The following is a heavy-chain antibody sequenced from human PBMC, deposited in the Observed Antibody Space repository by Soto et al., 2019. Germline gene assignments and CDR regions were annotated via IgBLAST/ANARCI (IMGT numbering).Heavy chain of an antibody. J-gene: IGHJ6*02. V-gene: IGHV4-34*01. Sequence: SETLSLTCAVYGGSFSGYYWGWIRQPPGKGLEWIGEINHSGSTNYNPSLKSRVTISVDTSKNQFSLKLSSVTAADTAVYYCARGRRYSYGYENFYYYSYGMDVWGQGTTVTVSS. D-gene: IGHD5-18*01. CDR1: GGSFSGYY. CDR2: INHSGST. CDR3: ARGRRYSYGYENFYYYSYGMDV.